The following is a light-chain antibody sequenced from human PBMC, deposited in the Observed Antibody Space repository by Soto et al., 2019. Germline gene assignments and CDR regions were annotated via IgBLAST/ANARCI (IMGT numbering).Light chain of an antibody. CDR3: QQYYSYPPLT. CDR2: AAS. J-gene: IGKJ4*01. CDR1: QGISSY. Sequence: AIRMTQSPSSFSASTGDRVTITCRARQGISSYLAWYQQKPGKAPKLLIYAASTLQSGVPSRFSGSGSGTDFTLTISCLQSEDFATYYCQQYYSYPPLTFGGGTKVEIK. V-gene: IGKV1-8*01.